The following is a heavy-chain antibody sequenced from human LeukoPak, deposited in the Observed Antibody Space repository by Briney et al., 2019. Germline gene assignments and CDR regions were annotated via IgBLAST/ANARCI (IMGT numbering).Heavy chain of an antibody. CDR3: ARVGDSGAVAHGMDV. Sequence: GGSLRLSCAASGFTFSSYAMHWVRQAPGKGLEWVAVISYDGSNKYYADSVKGRFTISRDNSKNTLYLQMYSLRAEDTAVYYCARVGDSGAVAHGMDVWGQGTTVTVSS. CDR1: GFTFSSYA. J-gene: IGHJ6*02. V-gene: IGHV3-30-3*01. CDR2: ISYDGSNK. D-gene: IGHD6-19*01.